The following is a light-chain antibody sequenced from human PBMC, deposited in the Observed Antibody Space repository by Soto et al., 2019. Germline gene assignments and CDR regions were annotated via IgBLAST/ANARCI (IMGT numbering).Light chain of an antibody. CDR3: QVWDSSSAGV. CDR1: NIGSKS. Sequence: SYELTQSPSVSVAPGKTARITCGGNNIGSKSVHWYQQKPGQAPVLVIYYDSDRPSGIPERFSGSNSGNTATLTISRVEAGDEADYYCQVWDSSSAGVFGGGTKVTVL. CDR2: YDS. V-gene: IGLV3-21*04. J-gene: IGLJ2*01.